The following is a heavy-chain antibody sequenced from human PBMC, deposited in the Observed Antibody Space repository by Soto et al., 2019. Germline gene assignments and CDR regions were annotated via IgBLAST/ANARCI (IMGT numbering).Heavy chain of an antibody. Sequence: GGSLRLSCSASGFTFSSYAMHWVRQAPGKGLEYVSAISSNGGSTYYADSVKGRFTISRDNSKNTLYLQMNSLRAEDTAVYYCAKAAIGYSSSWYSYYYYGMDVWGQGTTVTVSS. CDR1: GFTFSSYA. CDR2: ISSNGGST. J-gene: IGHJ6*02. D-gene: IGHD6-13*01. V-gene: IGHV3-64D*08. CDR3: AKAAIGYSSSWYSYYYYGMDV.